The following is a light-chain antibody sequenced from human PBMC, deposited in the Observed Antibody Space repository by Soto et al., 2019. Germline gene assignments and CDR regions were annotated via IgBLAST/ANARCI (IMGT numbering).Light chain of an antibody. J-gene: IGKJ2*01. Sequence: EIVLTQSPATLSLSPGERATLSCRASQSVRIFLAWYQQKPGQAPRLLIYDASNRATGIPDRFSGSGSGADFTLTISSLEPEDFAVYYCQQRGNWPLYTFGQGTKVEMK. V-gene: IGKV3-11*01. CDR3: QQRGNWPLYT. CDR2: DAS. CDR1: QSVRIF.